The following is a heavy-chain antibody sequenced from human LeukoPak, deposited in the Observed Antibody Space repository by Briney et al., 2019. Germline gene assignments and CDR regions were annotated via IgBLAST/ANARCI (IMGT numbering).Heavy chain of an antibody. CDR1: GFTFSDYY. D-gene: IGHD5-18*01. Sequence: GGSLRLSCAASGFTFSDYYMSWIRQAPGKGLEWVSYISSSGSTIYYADSVRGRFTISRDNAKNSLYLQMNSLRAEDTAVDYCAGRWIQLWAATDYWGQGTLVTVSS. CDR2: ISSSGSTI. J-gene: IGHJ4*02. V-gene: IGHV3-11*01. CDR3: AGRWIQLWAATDY.